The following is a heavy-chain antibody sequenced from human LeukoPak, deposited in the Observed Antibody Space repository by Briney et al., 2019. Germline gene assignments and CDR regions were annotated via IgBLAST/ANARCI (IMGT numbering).Heavy chain of an antibody. D-gene: IGHD6-19*01. CDR1: GGSISSYY. V-gene: IGHV4-59*01. CDR2: IYYSGST. CDR3: ASYHSSGEDGMDV. J-gene: IGHJ6*02. Sequence: NASETLSLTCTVSGGSISSYYWSWIRQPPGKGLEWIGYIYYSGSTNYNPSLKSRVTISVDTSKNQFSLKLSSVTAADTAVYYCASYHSSGEDGMDVWGQGTTVTVSS.